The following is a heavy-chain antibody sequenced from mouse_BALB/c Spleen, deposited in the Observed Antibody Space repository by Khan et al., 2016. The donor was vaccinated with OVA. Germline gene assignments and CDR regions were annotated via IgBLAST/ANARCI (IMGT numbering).Heavy chain of an antibody. CDR3: TGGRAY. CDR2: ISYSGST. D-gene: IGHD3-3*01. Sequence: EVELVESGPGLVKPSQSLSLTCTVTGYSITSDYAWNWIRQFPGNKLEWMGYISYSGSTSYTPSLKSRTSITRDTSKNQFFLQLNSVTTEDTATYYCTGGRAYWGQGTLVTVSA. V-gene: IGHV3-2*02. CDR1: GYSITSDYA. J-gene: IGHJ3*01.